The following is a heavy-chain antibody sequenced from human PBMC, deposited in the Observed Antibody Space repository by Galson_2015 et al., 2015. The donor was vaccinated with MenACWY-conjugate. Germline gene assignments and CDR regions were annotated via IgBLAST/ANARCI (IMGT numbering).Heavy chain of an antibody. Sequence: QSGAEVKKPGESLTISFTASGYNFLTYWLGWVRQVPGKGLEWVGLISPIDSKTRYSPAFEGRVTISADNSITTAYLQWNSLQASDTAMYYCARHPPGGRGMDVWGQGATVTVSS. D-gene: IGHD1-26*01. J-gene: IGHJ6*02. V-gene: IGHV5-51*01. CDR2: ISPIDSKT. CDR1: GYNFLTYW. CDR3: ARHPPGGRGMDV.